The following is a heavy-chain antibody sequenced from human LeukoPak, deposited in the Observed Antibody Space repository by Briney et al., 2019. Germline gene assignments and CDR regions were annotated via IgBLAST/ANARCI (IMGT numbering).Heavy chain of an antibody. CDR1: GGSISSYY. D-gene: IGHD3-22*01. V-gene: IGHV4-59*01. J-gene: IGHJ4*02. Sequence: SETLSLTCTVSGGSISSYYWSWIRQPPGKGLEWIGYIYYSGSTNYNPSLKSRVTISVDTSKNQFSLKLSSVTAADTAVYYCAAKIPDFYDSSGYLDYWGQGTLVTVSS. CDR2: IYYSGST. CDR3: AAKIPDFYDSSGYLDY.